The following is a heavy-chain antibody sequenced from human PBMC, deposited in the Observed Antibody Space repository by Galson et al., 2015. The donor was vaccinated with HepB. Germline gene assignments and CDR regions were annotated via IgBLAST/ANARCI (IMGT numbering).Heavy chain of an antibody. Sequence: SVKVSCKASGGTFSSYAISWVRQAPGQGLEWMGGIIPIFGTANYAQKFQGRVTITADESTSTAYMELSSLRSEDTAVYYCARCLLSAHYYGSGSYYRAYYYYGMDVWGQGTTVTVSS. J-gene: IGHJ6*02. CDR3: ARCLLSAHYYGSGSYYRAYYYYGMDV. CDR1: GGTFSSYA. CDR2: IIPIFGTA. V-gene: IGHV1-69*13. D-gene: IGHD3-10*01.